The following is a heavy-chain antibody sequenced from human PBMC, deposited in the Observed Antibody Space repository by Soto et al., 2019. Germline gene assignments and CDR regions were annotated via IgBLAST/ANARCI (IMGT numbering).Heavy chain of an antibody. CDR2: ITTSDDIT. Sequence: EVQLFESGGGLVEPGESLRLSCADCGCICKDFAMSGGRKAPGKWLEWVSTITTSDDITYSADSVRGRFTISRDNSANTLFLQMSSLRGDDTATYYCTKGDSSGYFDPSSGYSTPDHWCQGTLVTVSS. V-gene: IGHV3-23*01. J-gene: IGHJ5*02. CDR1: GCICKDFA. CDR3: TKGDSSGYFDPSSGYSTPDH. D-gene: IGHD3-3*01.